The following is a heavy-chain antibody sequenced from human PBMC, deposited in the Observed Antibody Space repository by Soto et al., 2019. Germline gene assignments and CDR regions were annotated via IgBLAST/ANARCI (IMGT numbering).Heavy chain of an antibody. J-gene: IGHJ4*02. CDR1: GFTFSSYA. Sequence: GGSLRLSCAASGFTFSSYAMSWVRQAPGKGLEWVSAISAGAVATNYADSVKGRFTISRDNSKNTLYLQMNSLRAEDTAVYYCAKGRESSGSYRPFDYWGQGALVTVSA. CDR3: AKGRESSGSYRPFDY. CDR2: ISAGAVAT. V-gene: IGHV3-23*01. D-gene: IGHD3-22*01.